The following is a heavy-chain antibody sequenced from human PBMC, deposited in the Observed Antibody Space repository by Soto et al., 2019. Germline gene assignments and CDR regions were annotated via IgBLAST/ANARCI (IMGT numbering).Heavy chain of an antibody. Sequence: PCGSLRLSCAAVGFTFSSYGMHRVLQAPGKGLEWVAVIWYDGSNKYYADSVKGRFTISRDNSKNTLYLQMNSLRAEDTAVYYCAREKVVAATYYYYGMDVWGQGTTVTVSS. J-gene: IGHJ6*02. CDR2: IWYDGSNK. V-gene: IGHV3-33*01. CDR3: AREKVVAATYYYYGMDV. D-gene: IGHD2-15*01. CDR1: GFTFSSYG.